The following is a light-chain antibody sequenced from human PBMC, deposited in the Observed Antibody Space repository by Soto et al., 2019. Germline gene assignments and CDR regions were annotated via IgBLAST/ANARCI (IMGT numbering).Light chain of an antibody. Sequence: QSALTQPASVSGSPGQSITISCTGTSSDVGGYDYVSWYQQHPGKAPKLMIYEVSNRPSGVFNRFSGSKSGNTTSLTISGLQAEDEADYYCSSSTSSSTSPYVFGTGTKVTVL. CDR1: SSDVGGYDY. CDR3: SSSTSSSTSPYV. CDR2: EVS. V-gene: IGLV2-14*01. J-gene: IGLJ1*01.